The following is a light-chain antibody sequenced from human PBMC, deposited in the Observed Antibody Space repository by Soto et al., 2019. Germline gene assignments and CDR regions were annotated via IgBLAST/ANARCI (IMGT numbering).Light chain of an antibody. CDR3: QQYSDWPTT. CDR1: QSLYSN. J-gene: IGKJ1*01. CDR2: GAS. Sequence: DIVMTQSPATLSVSPGERATLSCRASQSLYSNLAWYQQKPGQAPRLFIYGASTRATGIPARFSGSGSGTEYTLTISSLQSEDFAIYYCQQYSDWPTTFGQGTKVEIK. V-gene: IGKV3-15*01.